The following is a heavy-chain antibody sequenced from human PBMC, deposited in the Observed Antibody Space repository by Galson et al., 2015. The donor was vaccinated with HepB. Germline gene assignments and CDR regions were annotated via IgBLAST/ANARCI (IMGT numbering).Heavy chain of an antibody. CDR2: ISSSSSTI. J-gene: IGHJ4*02. CDR1: GFTFSSYS. V-gene: IGHV3-48*01. Sequence: SLRLSCAASGFTFSSYSMNWVRQAPGKGLEWVSYISSSSSTIYYADSVKGRFTISRDNAKNSLYLQMNSLRAEDTAVYYCARAMITFGGVIDDYWGQGTLVTVSS. CDR3: ARAMITFGGVIDDY. D-gene: IGHD3-16*02.